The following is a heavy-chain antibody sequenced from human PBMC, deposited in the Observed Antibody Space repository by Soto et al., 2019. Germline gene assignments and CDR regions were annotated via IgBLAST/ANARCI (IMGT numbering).Heavy chain of an antibody. V-gene: IGHV1-69*13. J-gene: IGHJ4*02. CDR3: ARSSSVSSSWYYFDY. D-gene: IGHD6-13*01. CDR1: GGTFSSYA. Sequence: VKVSCKASGGTFSSYAISWVRQAPGQGLGWMGGIIPIFGTANYAQKFQGRVTITADESTSTAYMELSSLRSEDTAVYYCARSSSVSSSWYYFDYWGQGTLVTVSS. CDR2: IIPIFGTA.